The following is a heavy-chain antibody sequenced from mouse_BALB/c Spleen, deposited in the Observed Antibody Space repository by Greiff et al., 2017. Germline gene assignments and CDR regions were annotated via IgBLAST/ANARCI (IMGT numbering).Heavy chain of an antibody. CDR2: ISSGGST. CDR3: ARGVSSYFDY. V-gene: IGHV5-6-5*01. CDR1: GFTFSSYA. J-gene: IGHJ2*01. Sequence: EVKLVESGGGLVKPGGSLKLSCAASGFTFSSYAMSWVRQTPEKRLEWVASISSGGSTYYPDSVKGRFTISRDNARNILYLQMSSLRSEDTAMYYCARGVSSYFDYWGQGTTLTVSS. D-gene: IGHD1-2*01.